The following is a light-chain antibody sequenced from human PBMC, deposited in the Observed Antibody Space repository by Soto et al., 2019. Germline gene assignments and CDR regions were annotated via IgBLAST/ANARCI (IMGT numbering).Light chain of an antibody. CDR3: QQYGSSAWT. J-gene: IGKJ1*01. Sequence: EIMLTQSPDTLSLYPGERATLSFRASQSISSSYLAWYQQKPGQAPRLLIYDASSRATGIPDRFRGSGSGTDFTLTISGLEPEDFAVYYCQQYGSSAWTFGQGGKVDIK. V-gene: IGKV3-20*01. CDR2: DAS. CDR1: QSISSSY.